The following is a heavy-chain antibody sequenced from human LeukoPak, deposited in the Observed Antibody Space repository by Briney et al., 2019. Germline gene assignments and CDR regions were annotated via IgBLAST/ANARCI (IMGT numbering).Heavy chain of an antibody. D-gene: IGHD5-12*01. CDR1: GFTFSNAW. CDR3: TTYQWLRSSRVDY. J-gene: IGHJ4*02. CDR2: IKSKTDGGTT. Sequence: IPGGSLRLSCAASGFTFSNAWMSWVRQAPGTGLEWVGRIKSKTDGGTTDYAAPVKGRFTISRDDSKNTLYLRMNSLKTEDTAVYYCTTYQWLRSSRVDYWGQGTLVTVSS. V-gene: IGHV3-15*01.